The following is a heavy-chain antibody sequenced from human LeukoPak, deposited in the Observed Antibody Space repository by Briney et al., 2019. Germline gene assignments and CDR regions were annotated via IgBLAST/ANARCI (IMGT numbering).Heavy chain of an antibody. D-gene: IGHD2-8*01. CDR3: ARDGTKSPLLIYYYYGVDV. CDR2: INPNNGGT. V-gene: IGHV1-2*06. Sequence: ASVKVSCKASGYTFTGYYIHWVRQAPGQGLEWTGRINPNNGGTNYAQNFQGRVTMTRVTSINTAYMELSSLTSDDTAVYYCARDGTKSPLLIYYYYGVDVWGQGTTVTVSS. CDR1: GYTFTGYY. J-gene: IGHJ6*02.